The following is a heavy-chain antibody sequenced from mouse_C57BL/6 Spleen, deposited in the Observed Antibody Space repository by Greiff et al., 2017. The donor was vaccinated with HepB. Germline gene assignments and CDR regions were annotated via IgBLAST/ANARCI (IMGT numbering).Heavy chain of an antibody. V-gene: IGHV5-16*01. CDR1: GFTFSDYY. J-gene: IGHJ1*03. D-gene: IGHD4-1*01. CDR3: ARDRELGRDWYFDV. CDR2: INYDGSST. Sequence: EVQRVESEGGLVQPGSSMKLSCTASGFTFSDYYMAWVRQVPEKGLEWVANINYDGSSTYCLDSLKSRFIISRDNAKNSLYLQMSSLKSEDTATYYCARDRELGRDWYFDVWGTGTTVTVSS.